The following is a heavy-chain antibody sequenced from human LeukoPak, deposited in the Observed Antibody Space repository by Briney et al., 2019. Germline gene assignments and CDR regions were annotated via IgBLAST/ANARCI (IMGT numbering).Heavy chain of an antibody. Sequence: PGGSLRLSCAASGFSFSSFEMNWVRQAPGKGLEWVAVILYDGSNKYYADSVKGRFTISRDNAKNSLYLQMNGLRAEDTAVYYCAELGITMIGGVWGKGTTVTISS. CDR1: GFSFSSFE. J-gene: IGHJ6*04. V-gene: IGHV3-30*04. CDR3: AELGITMIGGV. CDR2: ILYDGSNK. D-gene: IGHD3-10*02.